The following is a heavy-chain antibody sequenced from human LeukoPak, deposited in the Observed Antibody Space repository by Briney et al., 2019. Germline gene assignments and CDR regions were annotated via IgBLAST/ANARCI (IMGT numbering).Heavy chain of an antibody. J-gene: IGHJ4*02. CDR1: GYTFIDYG. V-gene: IGHV1-18*01. CDR2: ISTYNGHT. CDR3: ARDAAAAGPFDY. Sequence: ASVKVSCKASGYTFIDYGVSWVRQAPGQGLEWMGWISTYNGHTYYAQKRQGRVTMTTDTSTSTAYMELRSLRSDDTAVYYCARDAAAAGPFDYWGLGTLVTVSS. D-gene: IGHD6-13*01.